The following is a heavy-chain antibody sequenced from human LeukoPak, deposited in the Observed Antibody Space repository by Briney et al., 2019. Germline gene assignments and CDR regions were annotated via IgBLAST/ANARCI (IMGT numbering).Heavy chain of an antibody. J-gene: IGHJ6*03. D-gene: IGHD6-13*01. V-gene: IGHV4-59*12. Sequence: KASETLSLTCTVSGGSISSYYWSWIRQPPGKGLEWIGYIYSSGRTSYNPSLKSRVTISVDTSKNQFSLKLSSVTAADTAVYYCARGRSSSWYRYYYMDVWGKGTTVTVSS. CDR2: IYSSGRT. CDR1: GGSISSYY. CDR3: ARGRSSSWYRYYYMDV.